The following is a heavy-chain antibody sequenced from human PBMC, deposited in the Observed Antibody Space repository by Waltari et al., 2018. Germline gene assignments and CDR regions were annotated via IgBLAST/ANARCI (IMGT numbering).Heavy chain of an antibody. CDR2: ISYDGSNK. V-gene: IGHV3-30*18. CDR3: AKDLLNYGDSNV. D-gene: IGHD4-17*01. Sequence: WVAVISYDGSNKYYADSVKGRFTISRDNSKNTLYLQMNSLRAEDTAVYYCAKDLLNYGDSNVWGQGTTVTVSS. J-gene: IGHJ6*02.